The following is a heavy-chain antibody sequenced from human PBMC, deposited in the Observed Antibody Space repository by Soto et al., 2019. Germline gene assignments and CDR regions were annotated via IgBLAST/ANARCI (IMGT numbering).Heavy chain of an antibody. D-gene: IGHD3-22*01. J-gene: IGHJ4*02. CDR1: GGSVSSGAYY. CDR3: TRGRHYYHSMI. Sequence: PSETLSLTCTVSGGSVSSGAYYWTWIRQPPGKGLEWIGYISYTGDTTYNPSLKSRVTIAVDTSKNQFSLKLRSATAADTALYFCTRGRHYYHSMIWDQGTLVTVS. CDR2: ISYTGDT. V-gene: IGHV4-61*08.